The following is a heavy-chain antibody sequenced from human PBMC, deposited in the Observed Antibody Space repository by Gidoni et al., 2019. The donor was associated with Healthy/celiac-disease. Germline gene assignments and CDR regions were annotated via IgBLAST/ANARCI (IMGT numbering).Heavy chain of an antibody. CDR2: IYYSGST. CDR1: GGSISSYY. Sequence: QVQLQESGPGLVKPSETLSLTCPVSGGSISSYYWSWIRQPPGKGLEWIGYIYYSGSTNYNPSLKSRVTISVDTSKNQFSLKLSSVTAADTAVYYCARLRYYYGMDVWGQGTTVTVSS. CDR3: ARLRYYYGMDV. V-gene: IGHV4-59*08. J-gene: IGHJ6*02.